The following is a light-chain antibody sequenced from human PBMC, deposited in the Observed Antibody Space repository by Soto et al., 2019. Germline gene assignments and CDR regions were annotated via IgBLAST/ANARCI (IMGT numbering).Light chain of an antibody. J-gene: IGKJ1*01. CDR1: QSISSSY. Sequence: EIVLTQSPGTLSLSPGERATLSCRSSQSISSSYLAWYQQKPGQAPRLLIYGASSRATGIPVRFSGSGSGKDFTLTISRLEPEDFAVYYCQQYGSSPWTFGQGTKVEIK. CDR2: GAS. CDR3: QQYGSSPWT. V-gene: IGKV3-20*01.